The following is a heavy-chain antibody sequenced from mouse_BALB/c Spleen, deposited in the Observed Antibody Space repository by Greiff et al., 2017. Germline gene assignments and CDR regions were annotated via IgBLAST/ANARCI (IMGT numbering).Heavy chain of an antibody. J-gene: IGHJ4*01. CDR2: ISSGSSTI. V-gene: IGHV5-17*02. CDR1: GFTFSSFG. Sequence: EVKVVESGGGLVQPGGSRKLSCAASGFTFSSFGMHWVRQAPEKGLEWVAYISSGSSTIYYADTVKGRFTISRDNPKNTLFLQMTSLRSEDTAMYYCARRGSSFAMDYWGQGTSVTVSS. CDR3: ARRGSSFAMDY. D-gene: IGHD1-1*01.